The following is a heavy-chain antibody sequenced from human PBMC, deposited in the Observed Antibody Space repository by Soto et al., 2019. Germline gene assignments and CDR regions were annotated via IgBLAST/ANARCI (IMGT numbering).Heavy chain of an antibody. J-gene: IGHJ6*02. D-gene: IGHD3-3*01. CDR1: GFTFSSYS. CDR3: ARDNYDFWSGLYYYYYYGMDV. Sequence: EVQLVESGGGLVQPGGSLRLSCAASGFTFSSYSMNWVRQAPGKGLEWVSYISSSSSTIYYADSVKGRFTISRDNAKNSLYLQMNSLRDEDTAVYYCARDNYDFWSGLYYYYYYGMDVWGQGTTVTVSS. CDR2: ISSSSSTI. V-gene: IGHV3-48*02.